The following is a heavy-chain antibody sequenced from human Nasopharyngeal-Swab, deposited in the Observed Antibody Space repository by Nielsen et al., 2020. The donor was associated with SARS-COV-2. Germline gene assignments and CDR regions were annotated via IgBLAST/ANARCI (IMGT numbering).Heavy chain of an antibody. CDR1: GFTFTSCG. J-gene: IGHJ3*02. V-gene: IGHV3-30*18. D-gene: IGHD3-3*01. CDR2: ISYDGSKK. CDR3: AKQSDFGVVITRLGSFDI. Sequence: GESLKISCAASGFTFTSCGMHWVRQAPGKGLEWVSVISYDGSKKYYTDSVKGRFTISRDNSENTLYLQMNSLRAEDTAVYYCAKQSDFGVVITRLGSFDIWGQGTMVTVSP.